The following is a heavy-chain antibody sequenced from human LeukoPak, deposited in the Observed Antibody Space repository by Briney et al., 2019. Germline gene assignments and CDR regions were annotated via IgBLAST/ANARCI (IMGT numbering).Heavy chain of an antibody. J-gene: IGHJ4*02. Sequence: GSLRLSCAASGFTFSNYWMTWVRQAPGKGLEWVANIKSDRREKYYVDSVKGRFTISRDNAKNSLYLQMNSLRGDDTAVYYCARDPYLGDGDYWGQGTLVTVSS. D-gene: IGHD4-17*01. V-gene: IGHV3-7*03. CDR1: GFTFSNYW. CDR2: IKSDRREK. CDR3: ARDPYLGDGDY.